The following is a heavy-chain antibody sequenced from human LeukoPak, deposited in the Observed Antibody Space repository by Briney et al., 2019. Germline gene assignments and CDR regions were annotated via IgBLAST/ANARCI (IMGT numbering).Heavy chain of an antibody. CDR3: VRDRDYYGSGSYYRHYDY. CDR2: IYHSGST. V-gene: IGHV4-4*02. D-gene: IGHD3-10*01. J-gene: IGHJ4*02. CDR1: GGSISSSNW. Sequence: PSGTLSLTCAVSGGSISSSNWWSWVREPPGKGLEWIGEIYHSGSTNYNPSLKSRVTISVDKSKNQFSLKLSSVTAADTAVYYCVRDRDYYGSGSYYRHYDYWGQGTLITVSS.